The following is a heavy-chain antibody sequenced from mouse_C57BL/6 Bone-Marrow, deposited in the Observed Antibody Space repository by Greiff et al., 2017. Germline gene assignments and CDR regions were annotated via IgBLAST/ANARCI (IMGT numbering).Heavy chain of an antibody. CDR1: GYTFTSYW. CDR2: IDPSDSYT. CDR3: AREGDDDGYAMDY. J-gene: IGHJ4*01. Sequence: VQLQQPGAELVKPGASVKLSCKASGYTFTSYWMRWVKQRPGQGLEWIGEIDPSDSYTNYNQKFKGKDTLTVDTSSSTAYMQLRSLTFEDSAVYYGAREGDDDGYAMDYWGQGTSVTVSS. D-gene: IGHD2-4*01. V-gene: IGHV1-50*01.